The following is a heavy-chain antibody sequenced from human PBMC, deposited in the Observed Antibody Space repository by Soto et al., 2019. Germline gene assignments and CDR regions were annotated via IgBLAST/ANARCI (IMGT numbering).Heavy chain of an antibody. CDR3: ARTRAYSDYDRDY. Sequence: EVQLLESGGGLVQPGGSLKLSCAASGFTFSSYAMTWVRQAPGKGLEWVSAISYSGVSTYYADSVKGRFTISRDSSENTLSLQMNSLRVDDTAVYYCARTRAYSDYDRDYWCQGTLLTVSS. CDR2: ISYSGVST. D-gene: IGHD5-12*01. V-gene: IGHV3-23*01. J-gene: IGHJ4*02. CDR1: GFTFSSYA.